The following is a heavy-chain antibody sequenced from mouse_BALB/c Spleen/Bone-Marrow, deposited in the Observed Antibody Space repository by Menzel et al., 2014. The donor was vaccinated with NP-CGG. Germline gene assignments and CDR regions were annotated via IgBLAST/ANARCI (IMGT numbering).Heavy chain of an antibody. CDR2: VSTGSTTI. CDR3: ARSHFYGNYFDY. J-gene: IGHJ2*01. CDR1: GFTFSNFG. Sequence: EVKLVESGGGLVQPGGSRKLSCAASGFTFSNFGMHWFRQSPEKGLEWVAFVSTGSTTIYYADTVKGRFTISRDNPENTLFLQMTSLRSEDTAIYYCARSHFYGNYFDYWGQGTTLTVSS. D-gene: IGHD2-1*01. V-gene: IGHV5-17*02.